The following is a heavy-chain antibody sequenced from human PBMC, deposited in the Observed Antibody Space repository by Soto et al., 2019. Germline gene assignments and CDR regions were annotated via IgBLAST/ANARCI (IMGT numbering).Heavy chain of an antibody. D-gene: IGHD2-2*01. J-gene: IGHJ3*02. CDR2: IYYSGTT. CDR3: ARSSSNCISTSCYSDAFDI. Sequence: SETLSLTCTVSGGSISSGGYYWSWIRQHPGKGLEWIGYIYYSGTTYYNPSLKSRVTISVDTSKNQFSLKLSSVTAADTAVYYCARSSSNCISTSCYSDAFDIWGQGTMVTVSS. V-gene: IGHV4-30-4*08. CDR1: GGSISSGGYY.